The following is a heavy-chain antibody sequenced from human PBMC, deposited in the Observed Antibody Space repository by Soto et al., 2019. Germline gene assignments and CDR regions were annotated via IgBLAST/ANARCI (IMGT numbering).Heavy chain of an antibody. D-gene: IGHD6-19*01. CDR2: INVYNGNT. J-gene: IGHJ6*02. CDR1: GYTFTSHG. V-gene: IGHV1-18*01. Sequence: QVQLVQSGAEVKKPGASVKVSCKASGYTFTSHGINWVRQAPGQGLEWMGRINVYNGNTNYAQKFQGRVTMTTDTVTNTAYMELRSLRREDTAVYYCARERREGRAVAGTRYGMDVWGQGTTVTVSS. CDR3: ARERREGRAVAGTRYGMDV.